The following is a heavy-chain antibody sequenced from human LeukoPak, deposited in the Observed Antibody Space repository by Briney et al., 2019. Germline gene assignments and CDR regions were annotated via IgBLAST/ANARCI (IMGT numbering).Heavy chain of an antibody. J-gene: IGHJ4*02. Sequence: ASVKVSCKASGYTFTSYDINWVRQATGQGLEWMGWMNPNSGNTGYAQKFQGRVTITRDTSISTAYMELSSLRSEDTAVYYCARRVRDYGGSYYFDYWGQGTLVTVSS. D-gene: IGHD4-23*01. CDR2: MNPNSGNT. CDR3: ARRVRDYGGSYYFDY. CDR1: GYTFTSYD. V-gene: IGHV1-8*03.